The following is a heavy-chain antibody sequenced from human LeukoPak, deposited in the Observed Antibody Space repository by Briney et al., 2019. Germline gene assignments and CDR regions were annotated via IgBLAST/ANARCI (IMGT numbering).Heavy chain of an antibody. CDR2: IITIFGTA. Sequence: SVKVSCKASGGTFSSYAISWVRQARGQGLEWMGGIITIFGTANYAQKFQSRVTITADESTSTAYMELSSLRSEDTALYYCARSLQNYDFWSGYYTEHFDYWGQGTLVTVSS. CDR1: GGTFSSYA. CDR3: ARSLQNYDFWSGYYTEHFDY. J-gene: IGHJ4*02. V-gene: IGHV1-69*13. D-gene: IGHD3-3*01.